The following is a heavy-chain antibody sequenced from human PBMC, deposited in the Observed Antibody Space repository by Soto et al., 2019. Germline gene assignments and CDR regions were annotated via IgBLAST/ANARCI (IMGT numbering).Heavy chain of an antibody. CDR3: ARASDPSDQLFFDY. J-gene: IGHJ4*02. Sequence: SETLSLTCTVSGGSISSGGYYWSWIRQHPGKGLEWIGYIYYSGSTYYNPSLKSRVTISVDTSKNQFSLKLSSVTAADTTVYYCARASDPSDQLFFDYWGQGTLVTVSS. D-gene: IGHD2-2*01. CDR2: IYYSGST. CDR1: GGSISSGGYY. V-gene: IGHV4-31*03.